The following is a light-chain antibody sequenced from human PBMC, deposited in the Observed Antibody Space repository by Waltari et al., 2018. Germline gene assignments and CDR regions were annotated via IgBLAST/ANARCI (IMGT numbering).Light chain of an antibody. J-gene: IGKJ5*01. V-gene: IGKV3-20*01. Sequence: EIVLTQSPGTLSLSPGERATLSCRASQSVSSSYLAWYQQKPGQAPRLLIYGASSRATGIPDSFSGSGSGTDFTLTISRLEPEDFAVYYCQQYGSSPLTFGQGTRLEIK. CDR1: QSVSSSY. CDR2: GAS. CDR3: QQYGSSPLT.